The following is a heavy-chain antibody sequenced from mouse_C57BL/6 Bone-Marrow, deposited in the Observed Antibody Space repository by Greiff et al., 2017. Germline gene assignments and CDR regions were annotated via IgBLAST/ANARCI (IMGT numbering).Heavy chain of an antibody. CDR2: IHPNSGST. CDR3: ARECALLWLRWYFDV. CDR1: GYTFTSYW. D-gene: IGHD2-9*01. Sequence: VQLQQPGAELVKPGPSVKLSCKASGYTFTSYWMHWVKLRPGQGIEWIGMIHPNSGSTNYNEKFKSTAILIVNKSSSTAYMQLSSLTSDDSAVDYGARECALLWLRWYFDVWGTGTTVTVSS. J-gene: IGHJ1*03. V-gene: IGHV1-64*01.